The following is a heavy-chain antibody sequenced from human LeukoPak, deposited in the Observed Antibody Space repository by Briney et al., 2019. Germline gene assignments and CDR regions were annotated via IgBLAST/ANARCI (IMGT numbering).Heavy chain of an antibody. CDR3: ARHPKYSSSSGFEDY. CDR2: IYYSGST. CDR1: GGSFSGYY. D-gene: IGHD6-6*01. V-gene: IGHV4-34*01. J-gene: IGHJ4*02. Sequence: PSETLSLTCAVYGGSFSGYYWSWIRQPPGKGLGWIGSIYYSGSTYYSPSLKSRVTISVDTSKNQFSLKLSSVTAADTAVYYCARHPKYSSSSGFEDYWGQGTLVTVSS.